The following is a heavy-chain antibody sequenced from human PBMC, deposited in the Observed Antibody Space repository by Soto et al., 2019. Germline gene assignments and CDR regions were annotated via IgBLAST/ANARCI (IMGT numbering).Heavy chain of an antibody. Sequence: GESLKISCKGFWYSFTRHWIAWVRPMPGKGLEWIGIIYPGDSNTRYSPSFQGQVTISADKSISTAYLQWSSLKASDTAMYYCARLITFGGVIVIPGDYWGQGTLVTVSS. CDR1: WYSFTRHW. V-gene: IGHV5-51*01. CDR3: ARLITFGGVIVIPGDY. J-gene: IGHJ4*02. CDR2: IYPGDSNT. D-gene: IGHD3-16*02.